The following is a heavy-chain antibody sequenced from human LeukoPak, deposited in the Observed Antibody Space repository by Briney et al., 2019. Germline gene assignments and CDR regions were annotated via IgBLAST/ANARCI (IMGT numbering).Heavy chain of an antibody. V-gene: IGHV4-39*07. CDR3: ARMVPAGTHNY. D-gene: IGHD2-2*01. CDR2: IYYSGST. CDR1: GGSISSYY. Sequence: LETLSLTCTVSGGSISSYYWSWIRQPPGKGLEWLGSIYYSGSTYYNPSLKSRVTMSLDMAKNQFSLRLTSVTAADTAVYFCARMVPAGTHNYWGQGLLVTVSS. J-gene: IGHJ4*02.